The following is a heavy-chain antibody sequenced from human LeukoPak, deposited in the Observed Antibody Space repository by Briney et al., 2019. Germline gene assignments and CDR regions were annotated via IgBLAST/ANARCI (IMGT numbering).Heavy chain of an antibody. J-gene: IGHJ4*02. CDR1: GFTFSNYA. D-gene: IGHD4-17*01. Sequence: GGSLRLSCAASGFTFSNYAMSWVRQAPGKGLEWVSIISASGGTTYYAGSVKGRFTFSRDNSKNTLFLQMNSLRAEDTAVYYYAKGAVTNTRSFDYWGQGTLVTVSS. CDR3: AKGAVTNTRSFDY. V-gene: IGHV3-23*01. CDR2: ISASGGTT.